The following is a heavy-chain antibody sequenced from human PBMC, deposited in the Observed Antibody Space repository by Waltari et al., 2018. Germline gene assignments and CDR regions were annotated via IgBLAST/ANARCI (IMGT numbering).Heavy chain of an antibody. V-gene: IGHV3-7*01. CDR1: GFTFSRYW. CDR3: AKSRGFEY. Sequence: EVQLLESGGGLVQHGGSLRLSCEASGFTFSRYWMCWVRQTPGKGLEWVANINYDGRQKYYVDSVKGRFAISRDNAKNSVYLQMNSLRVEDTAIYYCAKSRGFEYWGQGALITVSS. D-gene: IGHD3-10*01. J-gene: IGHJ4*02. CDR2: INYDGRQK.